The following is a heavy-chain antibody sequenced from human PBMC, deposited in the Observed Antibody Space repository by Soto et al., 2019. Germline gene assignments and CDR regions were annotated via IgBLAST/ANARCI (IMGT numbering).Heavy chain of an antibody. CDR1: GGSIISYY. J-gene: IGHJ5*02. Sequence: SETLSLTCTVAGGSIISYYWSWIRPPTGKGLEWIGYIYYSGSTNYNPSLKSRVTISVDTSKNQFSLKLSSVTAADTAVYYCAGDYIAARRLNWFDPWGQGTLVTVSS. D-gene: IGHD6-6*01. CDR2: IYYSGST. CDR3: AGDYIAARRLNWFDP. V-gene: IGHV4-59*01.